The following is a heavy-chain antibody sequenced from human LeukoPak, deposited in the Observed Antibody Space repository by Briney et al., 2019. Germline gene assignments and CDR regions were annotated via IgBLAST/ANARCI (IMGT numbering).Heavy chain of an antibody. D-gene: IGHD4-17*01. J-gene: IGHJ6*02. CDR1: GYTFTGDY. V-gene: IGHV1-2*02. CDR2: INPNSGGT. CDR3: ARVMGGDYVNYYHYGMDV. Sequence: ASVKVSCKASGYTFTGDYMHWVRQAPGQGLECRGWINPNSGGTNYAQKFQGRVTMTRDTSISTAYMELSRLRSDDTAVYYCARVMGGDYVNYYHYGMDVWGQGTTVTVSS.